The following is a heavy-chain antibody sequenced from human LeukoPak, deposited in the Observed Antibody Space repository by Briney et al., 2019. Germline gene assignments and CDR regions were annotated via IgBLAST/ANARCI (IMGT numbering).Heavy chain of an antibody. CDR1: GYSFTSYW. Sequence: GESLKISCKGSGYSFTSYWIGWVRQMPGKGLEWMGIIYPGDSDTGYSPSFQGQVTISADKSISTAYLQWSSLKASDTAMYYCARHLRDFGVVRSYPDYWGQGTLVTVSS. CDR3: ARHLRDFGVVRSYPDY. CDR2: IYPGDSDT. V-gene: IGHV5-51*01. D-gene: IGHD3-3*01. J-gene: IGHJ4*02.